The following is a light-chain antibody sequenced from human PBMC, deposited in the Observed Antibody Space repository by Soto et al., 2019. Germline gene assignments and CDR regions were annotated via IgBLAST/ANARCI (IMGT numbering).Light chain of an antibody. CDR1: QSVGSY. CDR3: QQRGNWPLT. V-gene: IGKV3-11*01. Sequence: EIVLTQSPATLSLSPGERATLSCRASQSVGSYLAWYQQRPGQAPRLLIYDASNRAADIPARFSGSGSRTDFTLTISSLEPEDFAVYYCQQRGNWPLTFGGGTKVEI. J-gene: IGKJ4*01. CDR2: DAS.